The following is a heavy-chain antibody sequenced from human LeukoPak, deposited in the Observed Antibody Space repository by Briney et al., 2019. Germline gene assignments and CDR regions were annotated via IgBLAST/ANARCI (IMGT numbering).Heavy chain of an antibody. CDR2: ISYDGSNK. CDR1: GFTFSSYA. V-gene: IGHV3-30*04. J-gene: IGHJ4*02. D-gene: IGHD3-22*01. CDR3: ARDYNYDSGASVDY. Sequence: GRSLRLSCAASGFTFSSYAMHWVRQAPGKGLEWVAVISYDGSNKYYADSVKGRFTISRDNSKNTLYLQMNSLRAEDTAVYYCARDYNYDSGASVDYWGQGTLVAVSS.